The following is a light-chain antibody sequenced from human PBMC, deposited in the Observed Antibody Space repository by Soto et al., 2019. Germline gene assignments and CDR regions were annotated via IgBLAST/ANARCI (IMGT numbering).Light chain of an antibody. CDR3: QHYNNWPLT. J-gene: IGKJ4*01. V-gene: IGKV3-15*01. CDR1: QSVSSN. Sequence: EIVMTQSPATLSVSPGERATLSCRASQSVSSNLAWYQQKPGQAPRLLIYGASTRATGIPARFSGSGSGREFTLTMSSLQSEDFAVYYCQHYNNWPLTFGGGTKVEIK. CDR2: GAS.